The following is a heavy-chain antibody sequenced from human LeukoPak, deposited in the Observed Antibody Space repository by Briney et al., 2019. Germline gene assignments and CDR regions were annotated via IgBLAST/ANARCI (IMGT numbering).Heavy chain of an antibody. Sequence: SETLSLTCTVSGGSISSYYWSWIRQPPGKGLEWIGYIYYSGSTNYNPSLKRRVTISVDTSKNQFSLKLSSETAADTAVYYCARRPLGYCSSTSCYEEDYFDYWGQGTLVTVSS. V-gene: IGHV4-59*01. D-gene: IGHD2-2*01. CDR3: ARRPLGYCSSTSCYEEDYFDY. J-gene: IGHJ4*02. CDR1: GGSISSYY. CDR2: IYYSGST.